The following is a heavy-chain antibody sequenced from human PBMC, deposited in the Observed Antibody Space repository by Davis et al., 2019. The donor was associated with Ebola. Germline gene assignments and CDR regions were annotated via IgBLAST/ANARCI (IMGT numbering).Heavy chain of an antibody. CDR2: VFSTGNS. CDR3: AGLSPLGTTIDY. V-gene: IGHV4-39*01. CDR1: GASVSSSNS. J-gene: IGHJ4*02. Sequence: PSETLSLTCTVSGASVSSSNSWGWVRQPPGKGLEWIVGVFSTGNSYYNPSLKSRVTISLETSTSQFSLWLTSVTAADTAVYYCAGLSPLGTTIDYCGQGTLVTVSS. D-gene: IGHD1-7*01.